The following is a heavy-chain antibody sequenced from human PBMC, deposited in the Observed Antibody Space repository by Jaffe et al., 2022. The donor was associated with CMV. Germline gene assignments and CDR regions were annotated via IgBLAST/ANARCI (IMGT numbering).Heavy chain of an antibody. CDR3: AREYGDYRIYDY. V-gene: IGHV3-21*01. D-gene: IGHD4-17*01. J-gene: IGHJ4*02. Sequence: EVQLVESGGGLVKPGGSLRLSCAASGFTFSSYSMNWVRQAPGKGLEWVSSISSSSSYIYYADSVKGRFTISRDNAKNSLYLQMNSLRAEDTAVYYCAREYGDYRIYDYWGQGTLVTVSS. CDR1: GFTFSSYS. CDR2: ISSSSSYI.